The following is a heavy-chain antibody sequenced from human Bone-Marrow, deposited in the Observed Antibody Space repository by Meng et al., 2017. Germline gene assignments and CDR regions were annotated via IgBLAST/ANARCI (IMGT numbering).Heavy chain of an antibody. CDR2: ISSSGSTI. D-gene: IGHD3-22*01. CDR1: GFTFSDYY. CDR3: ARVSSGYSHFDY. V-gene: IGHV3-11*04. J-gene: IGHJ4*02. Sequence: SCAASGFTFSDYYMSWIRQAPGKGLEWVSYISSSGSTIYYADSVKGRFTISRDNAKNSLYLQMNSLRAEDTAVYYCARVSSGYSHFDYWGQGTLVTVSS.